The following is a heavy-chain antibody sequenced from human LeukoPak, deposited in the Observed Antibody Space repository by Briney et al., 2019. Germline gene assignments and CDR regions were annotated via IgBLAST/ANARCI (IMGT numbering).Heavy chain of an antibody. CDR3: ARCSGNGDDYSWFDP. Sequence: SETLSLTCTVSVGSLSTYYWNWIRQPAGKGLEWIGRIYTSGSTNYNPSLKSRVTMSVDTSKNQFSLRLSSVTAADTAVYYSARCSGNGDDYSWFDPWSQGTLVTVSS. CDR1: VGSLSTYY. CDR2: IYTSGST. D-gene: IGHD5-12*01. J-gene: IGHJ5*02. V-gene: IGHV4-4*07.